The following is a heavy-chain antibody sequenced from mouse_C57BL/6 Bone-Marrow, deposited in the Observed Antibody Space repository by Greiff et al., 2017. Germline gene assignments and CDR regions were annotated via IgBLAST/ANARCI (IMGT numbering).Heavy chain of an antibody. J-gene: IGHJ2*01. CDR3: AREKAFGNPYYFDY. CDR2: IDPSDSYT. CDR1: GYTFTSYW. D-gene: IGHD2-1*01. Sequence: VQLQQPGAELVMPGASVKLSCKASGYTFTSYWMHWVKQRPGQGLEWIGEIDPSDSYTNYNQKFKGKSTLTVDKSSSTAYMQLSSLTSEDSAVYYGAREKAFGNPYYFDYWGQGTTLTVSS. V-gene: IGHV1-69*01.